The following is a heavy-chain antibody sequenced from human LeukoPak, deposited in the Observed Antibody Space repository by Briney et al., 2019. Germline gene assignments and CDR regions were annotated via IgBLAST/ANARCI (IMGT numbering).Heavy chain of an antibody. CDR1: GFTISGYG. CDR2: IQYDGNNK. Sequence: GGSLGLSCAASGFTISGYGMLWVRQAPGRGLEWVTFIQYDGNNKYYADSVKGRFTISRDNSKGTLFLQMNSLRPEDTAVYYCAKVPGYSSGNHYFDYWGQGTLVTVSS. CDR3: AKVPGYSSGNHYFDY. V-gene: IGHV3-30*02. J-gene: IGHJ4*02. D-gene: IGHD6-19*01.